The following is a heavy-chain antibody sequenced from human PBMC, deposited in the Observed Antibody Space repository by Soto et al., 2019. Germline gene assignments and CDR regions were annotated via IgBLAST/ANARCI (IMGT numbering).Heavy chain of an antibody. V-gene: IGHV1-46*01. Sequence: ASVKVSCKASGYTFTSYYMHWVRQAPGQGLEWMGIINPSGGSTSYAQKFQGRVTMTRDTSTSTVYMELSSLRSEDTAAYYCATTNWNDGSRFDYWGQGTLVTVSS. CDR3: ATTNWNDGSRFDY. CDR1: GYTFTSYY. D-gene: IGHD1-1*01. J-gene: IGHJ4*02. CDR2: INPSGGST.